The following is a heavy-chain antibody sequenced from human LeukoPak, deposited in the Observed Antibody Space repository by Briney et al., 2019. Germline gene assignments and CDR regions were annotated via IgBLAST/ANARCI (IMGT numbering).Heavy chain of an antibody. Sequence: GASVKVSCKASGYTYSTYDIHWVRQAPGQRLEWMGWINVGNGHTKYSQTFRDRVTITRDRSANTAYMELSSLRSEDTAVYYCASFRYSSSWSPLDYWGQGTLVTVSS. J-gene: IGHJ4*02. CDR2: INVGNGHT. V-gene: IGHV1-3*01. CDR3: ASFRYSSSWSPLDY. CDR1: GYTYSTYD. D-gene: IGHD6-13*01.